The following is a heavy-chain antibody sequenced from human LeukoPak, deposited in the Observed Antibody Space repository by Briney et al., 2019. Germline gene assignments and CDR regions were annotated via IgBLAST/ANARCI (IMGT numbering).Heavy chain of an antibody. V-gene: IGHV4-39*01. CDR3: ARRIGPSTGLRYFDY. CDR2: IYYSGST. Sequence: PSETLSLTCTVSGGSISSSSYYWGWIRQPPGKGLEWIGSIYYSGSTYYNPSLKSRVTISVDTSKNQFSLKLSSVTAADTAVYYCARRIGPSTGLRYFDYWGQGTLVTVSS. J-gene: IGHJ4*02. D-gene: IGHD2-15*01. CDR1: GGSISSSSYY.